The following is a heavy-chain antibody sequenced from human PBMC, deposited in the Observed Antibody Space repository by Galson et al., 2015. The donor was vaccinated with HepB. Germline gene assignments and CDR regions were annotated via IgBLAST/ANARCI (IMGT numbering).Heavy chain of an antibody. D-gene: IGHD2-15*01. Sequence: SLRLSCAASGFAFRSYGMHWVRQAPGTGLEWVAVISYDGSNQYYADSVKGRFTISRDNSKNTMYLQMNSLRAEDTAVYYFAKDGDCSGGSCYYPNFDYWGQGTLVTVSS. V-gene: IGHV3-30*18. CDR2: ISYDGSNQ. J-gene: IGHJ4*02. CDR3: AKDGDCSGGSCYYPNFDY. CDR1: GFAFRSYG.